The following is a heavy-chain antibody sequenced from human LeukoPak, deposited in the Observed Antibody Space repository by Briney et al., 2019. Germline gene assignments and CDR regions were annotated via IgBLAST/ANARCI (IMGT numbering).Heavy chain of an antibody. J-gene: IGHJ4*02. CDR2: ISYDGSNK. CDR3: AKDLYFRSSWPFDY. CDR1: GFTFSSYG. Sequence: PGRSLRLSCAASGFTFSSYGMHWVRQAPGKGLEWVAIISYDGSNKYYADSVKGRFTISRDNSKNTLYLLMDSLRVEDTAVYCCAKDLYFRSSWPFDYWGQGTLVTVSS. D-gene: IGHD6-13*01. V-gene: IGHV3-30*18.